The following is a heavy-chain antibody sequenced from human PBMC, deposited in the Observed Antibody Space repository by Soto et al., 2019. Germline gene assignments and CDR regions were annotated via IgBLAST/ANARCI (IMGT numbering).Heavy chain of an antibody. Sequence: QVPLVESGGGVVQPGRSLRLSCAASGFTFSSYGMHWVRQAPGKGLEWVAVISYDGSNKYYADSVKGRFTISRDNSKNTLYLQMNSLRAEDTAVYYCAKSGAWALLGGAFDIWGQGTMVTVSS. D-gene: IGHD3-10*01. CDR1: GFTFSSYG. V-gene: IGHV3-30*18. CDR2: ISYDGSNK. CDR3: AKSGAWALLGGAFDI. J-gene: IGHJ3*02.